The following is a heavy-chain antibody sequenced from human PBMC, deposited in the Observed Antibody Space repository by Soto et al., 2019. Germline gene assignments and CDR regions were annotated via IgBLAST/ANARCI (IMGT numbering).Heavy chain of an antibody. Sequence: GASVKVSCKASGYTFTSYGISWVRQAPGQGLEWMGWISAYNGKTNYEQKLQGRVTMTTDTSTSTAYMELRSLRSDDTAVYYCARGRRAVASGMAFDIWGQGTMVTVSS. D-gene: IGHD6-19*01. CDR3: ARGRRAVASGMAFDI. V-gene: IGHV1-18*01. J-gene: IGHJ3*02. CDR1: GYTFTSYG. CDR2: ISAYNGKT.